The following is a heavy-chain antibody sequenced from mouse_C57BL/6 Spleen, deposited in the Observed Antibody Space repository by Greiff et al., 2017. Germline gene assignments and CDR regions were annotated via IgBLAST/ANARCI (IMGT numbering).Heavy chain of an antibody. CDR2: IDPETGGT. Sequence: VKLKQSGAELVRPGASVTLSCKASGYTFTDYEMHWVKQTPVHGLEWIGAIDPETGGTAYNQKFKGKAILTADKSSSTAYMELRSLTSEDSAVYYCTRFAYWGQGTLVTVSA. V-gene: IGHV1-15*01. CDR3: TRFAY. J-gene: IGHJ3*01. CDR1: GYTFTDYE.